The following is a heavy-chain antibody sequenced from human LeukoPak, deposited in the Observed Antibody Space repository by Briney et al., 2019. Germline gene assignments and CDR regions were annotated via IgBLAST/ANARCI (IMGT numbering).Heavy chain of an antibody. CDR3: ARDPPTRNYDSSGYYPRGDFDY. CDR1: GYTFTSYD. Sequence: GASVKVSCRASGYTFTSYDINWVRQATGQGLEWMGWMNPNSGNTGYAQKFQGRVTITRNTSISTAYMELSSLRSEDTAVYYCARDPPTRNYDSSGYYPRGDFDYWGQGTLVTVSS. V-gene: IGHV1-8*03. D-gene: IGHD3-22*01. CDR2: MNPNSGNT. J-gene: IGHJ4*02.